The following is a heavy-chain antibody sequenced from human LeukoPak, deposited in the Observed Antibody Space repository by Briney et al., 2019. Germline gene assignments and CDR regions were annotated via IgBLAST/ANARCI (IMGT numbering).Heavy chain of an antibody. CDR3: ARSYGDYAYYFDY. J-gene: IGHJ4*02. CDR2: IIPIFGTA. Sequence: SVMVSCKASGGTFSSYAISWVRQAPGQGLEWMGGIIPIFGTANYAQKFQGRVTITADESTSTAYMELSSLRSEDTAVYYCARSYGDYAYYFDYWGQRTLVTVSS. CDR1: GGTFSSYA. D-gene: IGHD4-17*01. V-gene: IGHV1-69*01.